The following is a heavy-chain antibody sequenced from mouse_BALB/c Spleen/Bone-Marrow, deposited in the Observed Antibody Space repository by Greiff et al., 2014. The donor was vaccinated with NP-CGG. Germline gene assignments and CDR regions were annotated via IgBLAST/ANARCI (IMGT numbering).Heavy chain of an antibody. CDR3: ARDISGYVRAMDY. Sequence: QVQLQQSGPELVSPGVSVKISCKASGYTFTDYAIHWVKQSHSKRLEWIGITSTYSGNTNYNQKFKGKATMTVDKSSSTAYMELARLTSEDSAIYYCARDISGYVRAMDYWGQGTSVTVSS. V-gene: IGHV1-67*01. CDR1: GYTFTDYA. CDR2: TSTYSGNT. D-gene: IGHD3-2*01. J-gene: IGHJ4*01.